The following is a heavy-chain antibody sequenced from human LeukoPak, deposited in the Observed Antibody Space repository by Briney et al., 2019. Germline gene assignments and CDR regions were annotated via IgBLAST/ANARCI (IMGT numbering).Heavy chain of an antibody. D-gene: IGHD6-19*01. J-gene: IGHJ4*02. Sequence: ASVKVSCKASGYTFIGYNMHWVRQAPGQGLEWMGWINPNSGGTNYAQKFQGRVTMTRDTSISTAYMELSRLRSDDTAVYYCTREGLAVAGPVAWGQGTLVTVSS. CDR3: TREGLAVAGPVA. CDR1: GYTFIGYN. V-gene: IGHV1-2*02. CDR2: INPNSGGT.